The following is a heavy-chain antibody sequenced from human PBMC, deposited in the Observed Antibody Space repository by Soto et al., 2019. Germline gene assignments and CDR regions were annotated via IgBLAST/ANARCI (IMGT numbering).Heavy chain of an antibody. CDR2: ISSDGNKI. CDR1: GFTFSSFV. D-gene: IGHD3-22*01. V-gene: IGHV3-30*14. Sequence: GGSLRLSCAASGFTFSSFVLHWVRQAPGKGLEWVSLISSDGNKIYYADSVKGRFTISRDNSKNTLYLQMNSLRAEDTAVYYCARGFPVSPIVVSGYWGQGTLVTVSS. J-gene: IGHJ4*02. CDR3: ARGFPVSPIVVSGY.